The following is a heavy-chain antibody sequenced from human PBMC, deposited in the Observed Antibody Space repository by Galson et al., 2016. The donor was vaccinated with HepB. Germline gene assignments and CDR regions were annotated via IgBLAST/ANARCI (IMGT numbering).Heavy chain of an antibody. D-gene: IGHD4-11*01. CDR1: GFTFSNYA. CDR2: ISGSGGST. CDR3: AKRLYTVTQYYQFYGMDV. V-gene: IGHV3-23*01. J-gene: IGHJ6*04. Sequence: SLRLSCAASGFTFSNYAVSWVRQAPGKGLEWVSGISGSGGSTYYADSVKGRFTISRDNSKNTLYLQMNSLRAEDTAIYFCAKRLYTVTQYYQFYGMDVWGSGTTVTVSS.